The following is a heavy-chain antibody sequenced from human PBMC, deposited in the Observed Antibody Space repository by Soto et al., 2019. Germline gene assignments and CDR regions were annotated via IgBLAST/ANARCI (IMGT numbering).Heavy chain of an antibody. CDR2: IYYSGST. D-gene: IGHD3-3*01. V-gene: IGHV4-59*01. CDR3: ARVHPVDYDFWSGFDP. J-gene: IGHJ5*02. Sequence: SETLSLTCTVSGGSISSYYWSWIRQPPGKGLEWIGYIYYSGSTNYNPSLKSRVTISVDTSKNQFSLKLSSVTAADTAVYYCARVHPVDYDFWSGFDPWGQGTLVTVSS. CDR1: GGSISSYY.